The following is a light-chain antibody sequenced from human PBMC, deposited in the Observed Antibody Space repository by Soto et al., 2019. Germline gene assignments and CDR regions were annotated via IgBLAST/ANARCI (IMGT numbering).Light chain of an antibody. V-gene: IGKV3-20*01. Sequence: EIVLTQSPGTLSLSPGERATLSCRASQSVSSTYLAWYQQKPGQAPRLLIYGASSRATGIPDRFSGSGSGTDFTLNISRLEHEDFAVYYCQHYGSLVLTFGGGTKVEIK. CDR2: GAS. CDR3: QHYGSLVLT. J-gene: IGKJ4*01. CDR1: QSVSSTY.